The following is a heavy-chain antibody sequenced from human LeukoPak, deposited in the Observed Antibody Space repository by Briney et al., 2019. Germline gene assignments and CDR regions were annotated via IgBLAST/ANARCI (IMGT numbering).Heavy chain of an antibody. V-gene: IGHV3-30*03. J-gene: IGHJ3*02. CDR1: GFTFSSYG. Sequence: GRSLRLSCAASGFTFSSYGMHWVRQAPGKGLEWVAVISYDGSNKYYADSVKGRLTISRDNSKNTLYLQMNSLRAEDTAVYYCARERRDGYIRHPDAFDIWGQGTMVTVSS. CDR2: ISYDGSNK. CDR3: ARERRDGYIRHPDAFDI. D-gene: IGHD5-24*01.